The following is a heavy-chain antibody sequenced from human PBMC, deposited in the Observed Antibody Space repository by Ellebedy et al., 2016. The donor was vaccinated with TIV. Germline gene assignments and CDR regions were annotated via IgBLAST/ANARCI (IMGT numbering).Heavy chain of an antibody. J-gene: IGHJ4*02. D-gene: IGHD3-10*01. CDR2: IYHGGST. CDR3: ARVRYERSLYYSDS. CDR1: GDSINSNSYS. Sequence: SETLSLTCAVFGDSINSNSYSWSWFRQPPGKGLEWIGYIYHGGSTYSNPSLKSRLTISIAKSKSQFSLRLDSVTAADTAVYYCARVRYERSLYYSDSWGQGILVTVSS. V-gene: IGHV4-30-2*01.